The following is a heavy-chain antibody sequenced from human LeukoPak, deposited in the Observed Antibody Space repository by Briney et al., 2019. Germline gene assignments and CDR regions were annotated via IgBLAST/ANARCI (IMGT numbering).Heavy chain of an antibody. CDR2: TYYRSKWYN. CDR3: ARGANYYDSSGYYDY. V-gene: IGHV6-1*01. J-gene: IGHJ4*02. CDR1: GDSVSTNSAA. Sequence: SQTLSLTCAISGDSVSTNSAAWNWIRQSPSRGLEWLGRTYYRSKWYNDYAVSVKSQITINPDTSKNQFSLQLNSVTPEDTAVYYCARGANYYDSSGYYDYWGQGTLVTVSS. D-gene: IGHD3-22*01.